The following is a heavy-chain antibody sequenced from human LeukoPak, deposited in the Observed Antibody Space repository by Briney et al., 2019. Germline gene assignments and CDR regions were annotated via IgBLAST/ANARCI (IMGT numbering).Heavy chain of an antibody. CDR1: GDSISTSNSY. J-gene: IGHJ3*02. Sequence: SETLSLTCTVSGDSISTSNSYWGWIRQPPGKGLEWIGSMHYSGSTYYNPFLKSRVTISVDTSKNQFSLKLSSVTAADTAVYYCARHGLWIQNAFDIWGQGTMVTVSS. V-gene: IGHV4-39*07. CDR3: ARHGLWIQNAFDI. D-gene: IGHD5-18*01. CDR2: MHYSGST.